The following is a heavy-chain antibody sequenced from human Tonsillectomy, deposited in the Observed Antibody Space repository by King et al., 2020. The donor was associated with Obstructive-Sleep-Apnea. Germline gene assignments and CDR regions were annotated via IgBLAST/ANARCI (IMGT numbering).Heavy chain of an antibody. CDR1: GGSISSSSY. J-gene: IGHJ4*02. D-gene: IGHD5-18*01. CDR3: VGADRDIAMGLFDY. CDR2: IYYSGST. V-gene: IGHV4-39*07. Sequence: LQLQESGPGLVKPSETLSLTCTVSGGSISSSSYWGWIRQPPGKGLEWIGHIYYSGSTYYNPSLKSRVTTSVEPSKNQFSLERNSVTAADTAVYYCVGADRDIAMGLFDYWGQGTLVTVSS.